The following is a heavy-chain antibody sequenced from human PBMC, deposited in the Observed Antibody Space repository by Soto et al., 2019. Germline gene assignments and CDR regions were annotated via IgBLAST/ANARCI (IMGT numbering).Heavy chain of an antibody. V-gene: IGHV4-34*01. D-gene: IGHD4-17*01. Sequence: QVQLQQWGAGLLKPSETLSLTCAVYGGSFSGYYWSWIRQPPGKGLEWIGEINHSGSTNYNPSLKSRVTISVDTSKNQFSLKLRSVTAADTAVYYCARGRRNAVTTFYYYYYMDVWGKGTTVTVSS. CDR1: GGSFSGYY. J-gene: IGHJ6*03. CDR2: INHSGST. CDR3: ARGRRNAVTTFYYYYYMDV.